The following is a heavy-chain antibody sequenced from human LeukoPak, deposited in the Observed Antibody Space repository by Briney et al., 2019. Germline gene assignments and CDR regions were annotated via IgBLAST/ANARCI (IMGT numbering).Heavy chain of an antibody. CDR2: IRSKTDGGTI. J-gene: IGHJ4*02. CDR3: STPSF. V-gene: IGHV3-15*07. CDR1: GFIFTNAW. Sequence: GGSLRLSCATSGFIFTNAWMKWVRQAPGKGLEWVGRIRSKTDGGTIDYAAPVKGRFTISRDDSKNTLYLQMDNLKTEDTAIYYCSTPSFWGQGTLVTVSS.